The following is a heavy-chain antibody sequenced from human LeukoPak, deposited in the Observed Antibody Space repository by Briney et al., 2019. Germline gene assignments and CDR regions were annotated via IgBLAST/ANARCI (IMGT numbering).Heavy chain of an antibody. CDR2: ISGSGGST. J-gene: IGHJ3*02. V-gene: IGHV3-23*01. D-gene: IGHD5-18*01. CDR1: GFTFSSYA. Sequence: GGSLRLSCAASGFTFSSYAMSWVRQAPGKGLEWVSAISGSGGSTYYADSVKGRFTISRDNSKNTLYLQMNSLRAEDTAVYYCAKESRIQLRLPGPAHDAFDIWGQGTMVTVSS. CDR3: AKESRIQLRLPGPAHDAFDI.